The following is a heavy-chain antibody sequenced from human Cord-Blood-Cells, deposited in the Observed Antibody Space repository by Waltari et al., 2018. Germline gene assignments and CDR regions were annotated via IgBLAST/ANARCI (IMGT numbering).Heavy chain of an antibody. D-gene: IGHD6-13*01. V-gene: IGHV4-39*01. Sequence: QLQLQESGPGLVKPSETLSLTCTASGGSISSSSYYWGWLRQPPGKGLEWIGSIYYSGSTYYNPSLKSRVTISVDTSKNHFSLKLSSVTAADTAVYYCASLQQLLDAFDIWGQGTMVTVSS. CDR3: ASLQQLLDAFDI. CDR2: IYYSGST. J-gene: IGHJ3*02. CDR1: GGSISSSSYY.